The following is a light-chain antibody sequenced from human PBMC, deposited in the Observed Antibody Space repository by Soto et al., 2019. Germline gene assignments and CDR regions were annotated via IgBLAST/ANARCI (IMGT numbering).Light chain of an antibody. CDR3: GAWDSSLSAAV. CDR2: DYN. CDR1: LSNIGTNY. Sequence: QSVLTQPPSVSAAPGQTVTISCSGSLSNIGTNYVSWYQQLPGTAPKVLIYDYNKRRSGIPDRFSGSRSGTSATLGIAGLETGDEADYYCGAWDSSLSAAVFGGGTKVTV. V-gene: IGLV1-51*01. J-gene: IGLJ3*02.